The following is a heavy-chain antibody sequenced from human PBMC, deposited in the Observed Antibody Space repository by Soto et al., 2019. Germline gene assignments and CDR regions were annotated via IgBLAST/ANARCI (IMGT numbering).Heavy chain of an antibody. J-gene: IGHJ3*02. CDR3: ARSPTYYDSSGYYYGAFDI. V-gene: IGHV5-10-1*01. CDR2: IDPSDSYT. D-gene: IGHD3-22*01. CDR1: GYSFTSYW. Sequence: GESLKISCXGSGYSFTSYWISWVRQMPGKGLEWMGRIDPSDSYTNYSPSFQGHVSISADKSISTAYLQWSSLKASDTAMYYCARSPTYYDSSGYYYGAFDIWGQGTMVTVSS.